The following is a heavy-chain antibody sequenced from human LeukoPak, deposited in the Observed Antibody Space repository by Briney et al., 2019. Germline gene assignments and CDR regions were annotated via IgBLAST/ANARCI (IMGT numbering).Heavy chain of an antibody. D-gene: IGHD2-8*02. V-gene: IGHV3-38-3*01. CDR3: ARAPATNEWRCMDY. CDR1: GFTVSSNE. J-gene: IGHJ4*02. Sequence: GGSLRLSCAASGFTVSSNEMSWVRQAPGKGLEWVSSISGGSTYYADSRKGRFTISRDNSKNTLHLQMNSLRAEDTAVYYCARAPATNEWRCMDYWGQGTQVVVSS. CDR2: ISGGST.